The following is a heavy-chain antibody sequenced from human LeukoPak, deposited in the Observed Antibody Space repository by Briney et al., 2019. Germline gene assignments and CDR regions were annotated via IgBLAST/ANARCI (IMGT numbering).Heavy chain of an antibody. J-gene: IGHJ5*02. CDR2: IIPILGIA. V-gene: IGHV1-69*04. CDR3: ARGRNSGPPVLFDP. Sequence: ASVKVSCKASGGTFSSYAISWVRQAPGQGLEWMGRIIPILGIANYAQKFQGRVTITADKSTSTAYMELSSLRSEGTAVYYCARGRNSGPPVLFDPWGQGTLVTVSS. CDR1: GGTFSSYA. D-gene: IGHD1-26*01.